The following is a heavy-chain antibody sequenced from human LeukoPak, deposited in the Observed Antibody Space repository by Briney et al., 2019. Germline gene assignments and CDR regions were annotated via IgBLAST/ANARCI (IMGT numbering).Heavy chain of an antibody. Sequence: GGSLRLSCAASGFTFSDYDMNWVRQAPGQGLEWVALFSSVGTYRYYADSVKGRFTISRDNAKSFLYLQLNSLRGGDTGLYYCARGGKKGGGDSLDLWGPGTMVTVSS. J-gene: IGHJ3*01. CDR1: GFTFSDYD. CDR2: FSSVGTYR. D-gene: IGHD2-15*01. CDR3: ARGGKKGGGDSLDL. V-gene: IGHV3-21*01.